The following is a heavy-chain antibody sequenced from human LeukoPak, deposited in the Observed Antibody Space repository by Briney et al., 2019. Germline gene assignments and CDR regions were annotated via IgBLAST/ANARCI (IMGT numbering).Heavy chain of an antibody. CDR1: GGSISSYY. D-gene: IGHD5-24*01. CDR3: ARDREMATKIGSAFDI. V-gene: IGHV4-59*01. Sequence: PSETLSLTCTVSGGSISSYYGSWVRQPPGEGLEWIGYIHYIGSTNYNPSLKSRVTMSVDTSKNQFSLKLSSVTAADTAVYYCARDREMATKIGSAFDIWGQGTMVTVSS. J-gene: IGHJ3*02. CDR2: IHYIGST.